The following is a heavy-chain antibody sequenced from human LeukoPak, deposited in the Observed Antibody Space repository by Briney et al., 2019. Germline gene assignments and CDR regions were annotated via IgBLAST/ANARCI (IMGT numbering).Heavy chain of an antibody. CDR3: ARQSRFSFGFDP. V-gene: IGHV4-39*07. Sequence: SETLSLTCTISGDYIGRINYYWGWIRQPPGKGLEWIGSIYYSGSTYYNPSLKSRVTISVDTSKNQFSLKLSSVTAADTAVYYCARQSRFSFGFDPWGQGTLVTVSS. D-gene: IGHD3-3*01. CDR2: IYYSGST. CDR1: GDYIGRINYY. J-gene: IGHJ5*02.